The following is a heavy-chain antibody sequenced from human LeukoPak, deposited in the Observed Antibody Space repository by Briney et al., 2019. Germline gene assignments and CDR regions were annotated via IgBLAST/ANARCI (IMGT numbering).Heavy chain of an antibody. J-gene: IGHJ4*02. CDR3: AKDRYCTSSSCPIDY. V-gene: IGHV3-9*01. Sequence: GGSLRLSCAASGFTFSNYAMSWVRQAPGKGLEWVSGINWKSDKIGYADSVKGRFTISRDNSKNSLYLQMNSLRVEDTALYYCAKDRYCTSSSCPIDYWGQGTMVTVSS. CDR2: INWKSDKI. CDR1: GFTFSNYA. D-gene: IGHD2-2*01.